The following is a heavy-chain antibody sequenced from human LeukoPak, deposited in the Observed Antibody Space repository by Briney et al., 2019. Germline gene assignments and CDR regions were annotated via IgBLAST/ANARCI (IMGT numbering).Heavy chain of an antibody. V-gene: IGHV4-39*01. CDR1: GGSISSSSYY. CDR3: ARMLYCSSTSCAPDAFDI. CDR2: MYYSGNT. J-gene: IGHJ3*02. Sequence: SETLSLTCTVPGGSISSSSYYWGWIRQPPGKGLEWIGSMYYSGNTYYNPSLKSRVTISVDTSENQFSLKLSSLTAADTAVYYCARMLYCSSTSCAPDAFDIWGQGTMVTVSS. D-gene: IGHD2-2*01.